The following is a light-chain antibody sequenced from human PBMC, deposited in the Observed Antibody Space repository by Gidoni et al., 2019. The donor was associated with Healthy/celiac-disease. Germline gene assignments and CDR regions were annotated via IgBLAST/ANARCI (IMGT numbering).Light chain of an antibody. V-gene: IGKV1-8*01. CDR1: QGISSY. CDR2: AAS. J-gene: IGKJ2*01. CDR3: QQYYSYPPT. Sequence: AIRMTQSPSSLSASTGDRVTIPCRASQGISSYLAWYQQKPGKAPKLLIYAASTWQSGVPARFSGSGSGTDFTLTISCLQSEDFATYYCQQYYSYPPTFGQGTKLEIK.